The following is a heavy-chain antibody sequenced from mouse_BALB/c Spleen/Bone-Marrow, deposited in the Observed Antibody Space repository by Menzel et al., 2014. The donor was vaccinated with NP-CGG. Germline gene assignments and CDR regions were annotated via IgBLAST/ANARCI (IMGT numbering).Heavy chain of an antibody. D-gene: IGHD3-1*01. Sequence: EVQVVESGAGLVKPGGSLKLSCTTSGFTFSSYAMSWVRQTPEKRLEWVAVISSGGSDTYYPDSVKGRFTVSRDNAKNTLYLQMSSLRSEDTALYYCARRSDLRASMDYWGQGTSATVSS. CDR3: ARRSDLRASMDY. CDR1: GFTFSSYA. V-gene: IGHV5-9-3*01. CDR2: ISSGGSDT. J-gene: IGHJ4*01.